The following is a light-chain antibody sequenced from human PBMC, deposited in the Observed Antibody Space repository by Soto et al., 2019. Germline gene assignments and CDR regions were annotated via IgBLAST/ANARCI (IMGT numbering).Light chain of an antibody. V-gene: IGKV1-39*01. CDR2: SAS. Sequence: DIQLTQSPSSLSAAVGDRVTISCRASQNVNRYLNWYQQKPGTAPKLLIFSASSLQSGVPSRFXGSGSGTHFTLTISSLQPEDFAMYYCQQSFSGPTWTFGQGTKVEIK. CDR1: QNVNRY. J-gene: IGKJ1*01. CDR3: QQSFSGPTWT.